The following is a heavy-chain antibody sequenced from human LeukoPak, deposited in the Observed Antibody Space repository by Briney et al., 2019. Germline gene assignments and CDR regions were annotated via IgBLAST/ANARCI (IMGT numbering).Heavy chain of an antibody. CDR1: ALTPSSYS. CDR3: GRAYLAGVRD. D-gene: IGHD3-10*01. J-gene: IGHJ4*02. V-gene: IGHV3-48*01. Sequence: GGSLRLSCPVSALTPSSYSTKWVRHAPGNGLEWVSYISHSSSTIYYADSVKGRFTISRDNAKNSLYLQMNSLTADDTGVYYCGRAYLAGVRDWGQGTLVTVSS. CDR2: ISHSSSTI.